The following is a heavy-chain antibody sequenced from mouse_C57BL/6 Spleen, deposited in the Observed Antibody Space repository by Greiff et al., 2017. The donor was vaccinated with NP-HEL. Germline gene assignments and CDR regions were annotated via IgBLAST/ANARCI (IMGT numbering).Heavy chain of an antibody. Sequence: EVQVVESGGDLVKPGGSLKLSCAASGFTFSSYGMSWVRQTPDKRLEWVATISSGGSYTYYPDSVKGRFTISRDNAKNTLYLQMSSLKSEDTAMYYCAATGYAMDYWGQGTSVTVSS. D-gene: IGHD4-1*02. CDR1: GFTFSSYG. CDR3: AATGYAMDY. J-gene: IGHJ4*01. V-gene: IGHV5-6*01. CDR2: ISSGGSYT.